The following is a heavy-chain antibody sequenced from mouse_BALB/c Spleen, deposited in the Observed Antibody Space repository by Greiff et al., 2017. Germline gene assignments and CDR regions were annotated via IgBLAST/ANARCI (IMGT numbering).Heavy chain of an antibody. CDR3: ARGYEGDAMDY. V-gene: IGHV5-6-5*01. CDR1: GFTFSSYA. J-gene: IGHJ4*01. D-gene: IGHD2-14*01. CDR2: ISSGGST. Sequence: EVQLQESGGGLVKPGGSLKLSCAASGFTFSSYAMSWVRQTPEKRLEWVASISSGGSTYYPDSVKGRFTISRDNARNILYLQMSSLRSEDTAMYYCARGYEGDAMDYWGQGTSVTVSS.